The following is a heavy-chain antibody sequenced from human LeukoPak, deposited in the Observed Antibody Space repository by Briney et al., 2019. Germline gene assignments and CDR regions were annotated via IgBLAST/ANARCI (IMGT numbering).Heavy chain of an antibody. D-gene: IGHD5-18*01. V-gene: IGHV4-61*02. J-gene: IGHJ4*02. CDR1: GGSISSGSYY. CDR2: IYTSGST. CDR3: ARKYSYGATFDY. Sequence: SHTLSLICTVSGGSISSGSYYWSWIRQPAGKGLEWIGRIYTSGSTNYNPSLKSRVTISVDTSKNQFSLKLSSVTAADTAVYYCARKYSYGATFDYWGQGTLVTVSS.